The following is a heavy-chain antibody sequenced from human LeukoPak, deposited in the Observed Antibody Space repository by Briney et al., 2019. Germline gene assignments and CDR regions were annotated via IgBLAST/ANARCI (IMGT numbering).Heavy chain of an antibody. CDR2: ISYDGSNK. CDR1: GFTFSSYA. CDR3: ASTPKRRDGYRHY. J-gene: IGHJ4*02. Sequence: GGSLRLSCAASGFTFSSYAMHWVRQAPGKGLEGVAVISYDGSNKYYADSVKGRFTISRDISKNTLYLQMNSLRAEDTAVYYCASTPKRRDGYRHYWGQGTLVTVSS. V-gene: IGHV3-30-3*01. D-gene: IGHD5-24*01.